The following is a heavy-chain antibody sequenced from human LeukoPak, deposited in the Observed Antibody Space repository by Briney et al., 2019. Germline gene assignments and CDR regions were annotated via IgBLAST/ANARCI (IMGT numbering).Heavy chain of an antibody. CDR3: ARARSPSIAAFDFDY. V-gene: IGHV1-46*01. CDR1: GYTFTSYY. D-gene: IGHD6-6*01. CDR2: INPSGGST. J-gene: IGHJ4*02. Sequence: GASVKVSCTASGYTFTSYYMHWVRQAPGQGLEWMGIINPSGGSTSYAQKFQGRVTMTRDTSTSTVYMELSSLRSEDTAVYYCARARSPSIAAFDFDYWGQGTLVTVSS.